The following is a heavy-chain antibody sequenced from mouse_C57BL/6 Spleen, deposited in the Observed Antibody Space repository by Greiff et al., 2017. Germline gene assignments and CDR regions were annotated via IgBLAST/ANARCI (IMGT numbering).Heavy chain of an antibody. J-gene: IGHJ4*01. Sequence: QFQLQQSGAELVKPGASVKLSCTASGYTFTEYTIHWVKQRSGQGLEWIGWFYPGSGSIKYNEKFKDKATLTADKSSSTVYMELSRLTSEDSAVYFCARHEDPLFITTVVGAMDYWGQGTSVTVSS. D-gene: IGHD1-1*01. CDR2: FYPGSGSI. CDR3: ARHEDPLFITTVVGAMDY. CDR1: GYTFTEYT. V-gene: IGHV1-62-2*01.